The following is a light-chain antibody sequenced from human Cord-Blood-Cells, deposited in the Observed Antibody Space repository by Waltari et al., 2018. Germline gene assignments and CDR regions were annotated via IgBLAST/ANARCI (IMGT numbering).Light chain of an antibody. V-gene: IGLV2-14*03. CDR1: SSDVGGYNY. CDR3: SSYTSSSTLV. J-gene: IGLJ3*02. CDR2: DVS. Sequence: QSALTQPASVSGSPGQSITISCTGTSSDVGGYNYVSWYQQHPGKAPKLMIYDVSNRPSGVSNLFSGSKSGNTASLPISGLQAEDEADYYCSSYTSSSTLVFGGGTKLTVL.